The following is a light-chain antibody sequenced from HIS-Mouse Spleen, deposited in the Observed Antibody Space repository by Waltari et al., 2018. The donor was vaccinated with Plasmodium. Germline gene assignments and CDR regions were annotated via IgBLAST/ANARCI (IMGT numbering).Light chain of an antibody. CDR3: RIWPSDASGV. Sequence: QPVLTQPPSSSASPGESARLTCTLPSDINVGSYNIYWYQQKPGSPPRYLLYYYSDSDKGQCSGVPSRFSGAQDESANTGILLISGLQSEDGADYYCRIWPSDASGVFDRGTKLTVL. CDR1: SDINVGSYN. CDR2: YYSDSDK. J-gene: IGLJ3*02. V-gene: IGLV5-37*01.